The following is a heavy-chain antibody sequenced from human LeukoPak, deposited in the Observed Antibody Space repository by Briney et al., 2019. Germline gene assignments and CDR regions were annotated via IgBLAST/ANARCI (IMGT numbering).Heavy chain of an antibody. CDR2: IHYSEST. CDR1: GGSISGYY. D-gene: IGHD6-19*01. V-gene: IGHV4-59*01. CDR3: ARVTDVAVAGMGSFDS. J-gene: IGHJ4*02. Sequence: SVTLSLTCTVSGGSISGYYWSWIRQPPGKGLEWFGYIHYSESTDYKPTLKSRVTISVDTSKNPFSLKLTTVTAADTAVYYCARVTDVAVAGMGSFDSWGQGTMVTVSS.